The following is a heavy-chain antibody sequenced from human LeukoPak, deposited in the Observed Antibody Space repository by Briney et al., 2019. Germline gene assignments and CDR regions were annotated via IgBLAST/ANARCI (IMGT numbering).Heavy chain of an antibody. J-gene: IGHJ6*02. CDR3: ARGGGLDV. Sequence: GGSLRLSCAASGFTFSSYWMHWVRQAPGKGLVWVASINHNGNVNYYVDSVKGRFTISRDNAKNSLYLQMSNLRAEDTAVYFCARGGGLDVWGQGATVTVSS. CDR1: GFTFSSYW. D-gene: IGHD3-16*01. CDR2: INHNGNVN. V-gene: IGHV3-7*03.